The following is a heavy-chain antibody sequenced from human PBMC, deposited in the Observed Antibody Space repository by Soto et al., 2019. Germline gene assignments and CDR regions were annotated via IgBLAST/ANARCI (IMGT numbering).Heavy chain of an antibody. CDR3: ARGYCSGGSCYTGWFDP. D-gene: IGHD2-15*01. CDR2: ISGYNGNT. Sequence: QVQLVQSGAEVKKPGASVRVSCKASGYTFTSYGISWVRQAPGQGLEWMGWISGYNGNTNYAQKLQGRVTMTKDTSTSKANMELRSLRSDDTAVYYCARGYCSGGSCYTGWFDPWGQGTLVTVSS. J-gene: IGHJ5*02. CDR1: GYTFTSYG. V-gene: IGHV1-18*01.